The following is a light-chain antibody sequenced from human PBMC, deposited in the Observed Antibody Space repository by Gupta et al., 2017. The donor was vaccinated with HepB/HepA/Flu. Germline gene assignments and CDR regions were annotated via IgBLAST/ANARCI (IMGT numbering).Light chain of an antibody. J-gene: IGKJ5*01. V-gene: IGKV3-15*01. CDR2: GAS. Sequence: ETVMTQSPATLSVSPGEGAALSCRASQSVGTKLAWYQQKPGQAPRLLIYGASTRATGIPARFSGSGSGTEFTLTISSLQSEDFAVYYCQQYNNWPPITFGQGTRLDIK. CDR3: QQYNNWPPIT. CDR1: QSVGTK.